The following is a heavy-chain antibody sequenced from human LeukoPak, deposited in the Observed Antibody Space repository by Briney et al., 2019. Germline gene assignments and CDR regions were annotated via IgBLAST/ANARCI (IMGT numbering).Heavy chain of an antibody. CDR1: GFTFSSYG. J-gene: IGHJ4*02. Sequence: GRSLRLSCAASGFTFSSYGMHWVRQAPGKGLEWVAVIWYDGSNKYYADSVKGRFTISRDNSKNTLYLQMNSLRAEDTAVYYCAREEGTIVVVTAFDYGGQGTLVTVSS. V-gene: IGHV3-33*01. CDR3: AREEGTIVVVTAFDY. D-gene: IGHD2-21*02. CDR2: IWYDGSNK.